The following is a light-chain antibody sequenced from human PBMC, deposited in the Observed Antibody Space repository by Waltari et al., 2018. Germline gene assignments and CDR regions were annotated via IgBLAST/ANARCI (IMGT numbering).Light chain of an antibody. CDR2: DAS. Sequence: EIVLTQSPATLSLSHGERATLSCRASQSVSRYLAWYQHKPGQAPRLLIYDASNRASGIPARFSGSGSGTDFTLTISSLEPEDFAVYYCQQRSNWPGTFGPGTKLEI. CDR3: QQRSNWPGT. J-gene: IGKJ2*01. V-gene: IGKV3-11*01. CDR1: QSVSRY.